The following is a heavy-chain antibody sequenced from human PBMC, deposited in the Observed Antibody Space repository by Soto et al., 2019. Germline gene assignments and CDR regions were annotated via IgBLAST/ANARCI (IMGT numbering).Heavy chain of an antibody. CDR1: GFSLSNGRMG. J-gene: IGHJ4*02. D-gene: IGHD3-22*01. V-gene: IGHV2-26*01. CDR3: ARKRLYDSSGYQPGFDY. Sequence: SGPTLVNPTETLTLTCSVSGFSLSNGRMGVSWIRQPPGKALEWLAHIFSNDEKSYSTSLKSRLTISKDTSKSQVVLTMTNMDPVDTATYYCARKRLYDSSGYQPGFDYWGQGTLVTVSS. CDR2: IFSNDEK.